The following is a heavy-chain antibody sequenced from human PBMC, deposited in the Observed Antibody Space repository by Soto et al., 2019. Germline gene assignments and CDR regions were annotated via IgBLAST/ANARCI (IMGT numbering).Heavy chain of an antibody. CDR2: TYYRSRWYN. CDR1: GDSVSSNSAA. CDR3: AGTTSHQWYYMDV. Sequence: PSQTLSLTCAISGDSVSSNSAAWNWIRLSPSRGLEWLARTYYRSRWYNYYSVSVRSRITVNPDTSKNQFSLQLTSVTSEDTAVYYCAGTTSHQWYYMDVWGKGTTVTVSS. D-gene: IGHD1-7*01. V-gene: IGHV6-1*01. J-gene: IGHJ6*03.